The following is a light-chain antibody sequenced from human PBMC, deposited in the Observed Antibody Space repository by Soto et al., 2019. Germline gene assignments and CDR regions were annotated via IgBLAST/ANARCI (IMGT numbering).Light chain of an antibody. CDR2: GAS. J-gene: IGKJ4*01. V-gene: IGKV3-15*01. CDR1: QSVSSN. CDR3: QQYNNWPLT. Sequence: EIVMTQSPATLSVSPGERATLSCRASQSVSSNLAWYQQKPGQAPRLLIYGASTRATGIPARFSGSGSGTEFTLTISSLQSEDFAVYYCQQYNNWPLTVGGGPKVEIK.